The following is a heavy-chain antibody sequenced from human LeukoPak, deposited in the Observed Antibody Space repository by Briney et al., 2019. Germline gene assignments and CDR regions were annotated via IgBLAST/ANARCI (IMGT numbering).Heavy chain of an antibody. Sequence: GGSLRLSCAASGFTFNTYAMSWVRQTPGKGLEWVSAVSTGGVNTYYTDSVKGRFTISRDNSKNTLYLQMNSLRAEDTAVYYCAVWFGELLFDYWGQGTLVTVSS. D-gene: IGHD3-10*01. J-gene: IGHJ4*02. CDR2: VSTGGVNT. V-gene: IGHV3-23*01. CDR1: GFTFNTYA. CDR3: AVWFGELLFDY.